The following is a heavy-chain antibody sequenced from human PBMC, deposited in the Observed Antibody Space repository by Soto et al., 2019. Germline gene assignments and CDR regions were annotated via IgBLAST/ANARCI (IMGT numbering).Heavy chain of an antibody. CDR3: ARVPGVGSGSYYDYFDY. J-gene: IGHJ4*02. D-gene: IGHD1-26*01. CDR2: IIPIFGTA. V-gene: IGHV1-69*13. Sequence: SVKVSCKASGGTFSSYAISWVRQAPGQGLEWMGGIIPIFGTANYAQKFQGRVTITADESTSTAYMELSSLRSEDTAVYYCARVPGVGSGSYYDYFDYWGQGTLVTVSS. CDR1: GGTFSSYA.